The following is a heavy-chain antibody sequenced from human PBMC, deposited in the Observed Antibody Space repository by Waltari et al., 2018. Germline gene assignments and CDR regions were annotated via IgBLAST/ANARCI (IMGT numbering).Heavy chain of an antibody. Sequence: QVQLQESGPGLVKPLETLSLTCTVSDVLVINYYWSWIRQAAGKGLEWIGRVSHSGSSNYNPSLASRVHMSVDSSKNQFSLRLSSATAADTATYYCARDQHLAASRGFGMDIWGRGTSVTVSS. CDR2: VSHSGSS. J-gene: IGHJ6*02. V-gene: IGHV4-4*07. CDR3: ARDQHLAASRGFGMDI. D-gene: IGHD3-10*01. CDR1: DVLVINYY.